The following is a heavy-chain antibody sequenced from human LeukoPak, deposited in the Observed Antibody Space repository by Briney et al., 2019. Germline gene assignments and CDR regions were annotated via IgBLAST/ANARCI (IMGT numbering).Heavy chain of an antibody. Sequence: ASVKVSCKASGGTFSSYTISWVRQAPGQGLEWMGRIIPILGIANYAQKFQGRVTITADKSTSTAYMELSSLRSEDTAVYYCARGEGSSGWYDWFGPWVQGTLVTVSS. D-gene: IGHD6-19*01. CDR3: ARGEGSSGWYDWFGP. V-gene: IGHV1-69*02. J-gene: IGHJ5*02. CDR2: IIPILGIA. CDR1: GGTFSSYT.